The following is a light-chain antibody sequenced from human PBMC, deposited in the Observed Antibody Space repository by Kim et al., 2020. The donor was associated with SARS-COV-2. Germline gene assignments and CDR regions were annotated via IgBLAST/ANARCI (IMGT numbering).Light chain of an antibody. CDR2: KAS. CDR3: QQYNSYPYS. Sequence: LSASVGDRVTITCRASQSITTWLAWYQQKPGRAPNLLIYKASTLVSGVPSRFSGSGSGTEFTLTISSLQPDDFATYCCQQYNSYPYSFGQGTKLEI. CDR1: QSITTW. J-gene: IGKJ2*03. V-gene: IGKV1-5*03.